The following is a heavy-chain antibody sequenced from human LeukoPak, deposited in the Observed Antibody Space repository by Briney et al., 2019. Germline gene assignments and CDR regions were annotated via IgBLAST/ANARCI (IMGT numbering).Heavy chain of an antibody. Sequence: ASVKVSCKASGYTFTGYYMHWVRQAPGQGLEWMGWINPNSGGTNYAQKFQGRVTMTRDTSISTAYMELSRLRSEDTAVYYCARQAINYYDSSGYYDYWGQGTLVTVSS. CDR3: ARQAINYYDSSGYYDY. D-gene: IGHD3-22*01. CDR2: INPNSGGT. CDR1: GYTFTGYY. V-gene: IGHV1-2*02. J-gene: IGHJ4*02.